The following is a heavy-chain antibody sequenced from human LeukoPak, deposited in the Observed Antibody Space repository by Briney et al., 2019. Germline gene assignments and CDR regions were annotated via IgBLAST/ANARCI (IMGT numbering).Heavy chain of an antibody. Sequence: GGSLRLSCAASGSTFDDYAMHWVRQAPGKGLEWVSGISWNSGSIGYADSVRGRFTISRDNAKNSLYLQMNSLRAEDTALYYCAKGAMVQFTFAFDIWGQGTMVTVSS. CDR1: GSTFDDYA. V-gene: IGHV3-9*01. CDR3: AKGAMVQFTFAFDI. D-gene: IGHD3-10*01. J-gene: IGHJ3*02. CDR2: ISWNSGSI.